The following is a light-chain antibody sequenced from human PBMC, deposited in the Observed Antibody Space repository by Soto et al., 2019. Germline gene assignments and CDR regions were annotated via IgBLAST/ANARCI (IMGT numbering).Light chain of an antibody. Sequence: QSALTQPRSVSGSPGQSVTISCTGSSSDFGGYNYASWYQHHPGKAPQLMIYDVTKRPSGVPDRFSGSKSGNTASLSISGLQAEDEADYYCCSYAASSYVVFGGGTQLTVL. J-gene: IGLJ2*01. CDR2: DVT. CDR3: CSYAASSYVV. V-gene: IGLV2-11*01. CDR1: SSDFGGYNY.